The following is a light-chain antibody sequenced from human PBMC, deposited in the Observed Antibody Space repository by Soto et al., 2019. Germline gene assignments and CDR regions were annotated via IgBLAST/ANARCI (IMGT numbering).Light chain of an antibody. CDR2: GSS. CDR1: QSVRNNY. CDR3: QQSGSSPPYT. J-gene: IGKJ2*01. V-gene: IGKV3-20*01. Sequence: EVVLTQSPGTLSLSPGERATLSCRASQSVRNNYLAWYQQKPGQSPKLLIFGSSDRATGIPDRFSGSGSGTDFTLTISRLEPEDFAVYYCQQSGSSPPYTFGQGTKLEIK.